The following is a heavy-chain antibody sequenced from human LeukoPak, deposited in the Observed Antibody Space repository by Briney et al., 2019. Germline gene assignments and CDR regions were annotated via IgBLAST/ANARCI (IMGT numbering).Heavy chain of an antibody. CDR1: GGTFSSYA. J-gene: IGHJ4*02. CDR3: ASSSYYYDSSGYYNFNH. D-gene: IGHD3-22*01. Sequence: SVKVSCKASGGTFSSYAISWVRQAPGQGREWMGRIIPIFGTANYAQKFQGRVTITTDESTSTAYMELSSLRSEDTAVYYCASSSYYYDSSGYYNFNHWGEGTVVTVSS. CDR2: IIPIFGTA. V-gene: IGHV1-69*05.